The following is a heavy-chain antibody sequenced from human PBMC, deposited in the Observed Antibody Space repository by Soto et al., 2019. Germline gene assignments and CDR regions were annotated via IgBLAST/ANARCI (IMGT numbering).Heavy chain of an antibody. D-gene: IGHD2-15*01. CDR3: AKDSVARSFDY. Sequence: EVQLVESGGGLVQPGRSLRLSCAASGFTFDDYAMHWVRQAPGKGLEWVSGISYNGGSIGYADSVKGRITISRDNAKNSLDLQMNSLRAEDTALDYCAKDSVARSFDYWGQGTLVTVSS. CDR2: ISYNGGSI. CDR1: GFTFDDYA. J-gene: IGHJ4*02. V-gene: IGHV3-9*01.